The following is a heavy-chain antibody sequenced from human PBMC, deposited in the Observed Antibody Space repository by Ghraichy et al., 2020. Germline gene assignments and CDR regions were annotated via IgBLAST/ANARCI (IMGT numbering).Heavy chain of an antibody. V-gene: IGHV1-2*02. J-gene: IGHJ4*02. D-gene: IGHD2-21*02. CDR3: ARDREGADWEYYFDF. CDR2: INPKNGGT. CDR1: GYTFTDYS. Sequence: ASVKVSCKASGYTFTDYSIHWVRQAPGQGLEWMGWINPKNGGTNFAEKFQGRVIMTSDTSTITASMELSSLRSDDTAVYYCARDREGADWEYYFDFWGQETLVTVSS.